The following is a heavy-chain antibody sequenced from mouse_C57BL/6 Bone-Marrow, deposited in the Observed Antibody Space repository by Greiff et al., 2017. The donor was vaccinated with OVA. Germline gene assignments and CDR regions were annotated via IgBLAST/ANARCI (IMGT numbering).Heavy chain of an antibody. V-gene: IGHV12-3*01. CDR1: GFPITSGYY. Sequence: VQRVESGPGLVKPSQSLFLTCSITGFPITSGYYWIWIRQSPGKPLEWMGYITHSGETFYNPSLQSPISITRETSKNQFFLQLNSVTTEDTAMYYCAGDRDGNWYFGVWGTATTVTVAS. CDR2: ITHSGET. CDR3: AGDRDGNWYFGV. D-gene: IGHD2-3*01. J-gene: IGHJ1*03.